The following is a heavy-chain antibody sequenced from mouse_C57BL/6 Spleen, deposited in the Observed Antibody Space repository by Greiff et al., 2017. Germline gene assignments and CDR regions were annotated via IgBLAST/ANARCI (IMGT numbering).Heavy chain of an antibody. CDR1: GFTFSSYA. Sequence: EVMLVESGGGLVKPGGSLKLSCAASGFTFSSYAMSWVRQTPEKRLEWVATISDGGSYTYYPDNVKGRFTISRDNAKNNLYLQMSHLKSEDTDRYYCARDYGYHAYWGQGTLVTVSA. V-gene: IGHV5-4*01. CDR2: ISDGGSYT. D-gene: IGHD2-2*01. J-gene: IGHJ3*01. CDR3: ARDYGYHAY.